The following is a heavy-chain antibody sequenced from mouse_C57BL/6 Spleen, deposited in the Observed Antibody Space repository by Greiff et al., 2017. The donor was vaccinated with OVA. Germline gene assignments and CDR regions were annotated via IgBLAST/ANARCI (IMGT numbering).Heavy chain of an antibody. V-gene: IGHV1-64*01. Sequence: QVQLQPPWSELVKPGASVKLSCKASVYTFPCSWLHWVQQRPGHGLEWIGMIHPNSGSTNYNEKFKSKATLTVDKSSSTAYMQLSSLKSEDAAVYYCERALYSAFDYWGQGTTLTVSS. CDR1: VYTFPCSW. CDR2: IHPNSGST. D-gene: IGHD2-12*01. CDR3: ERALYSAFDY. J-gene: IGHJ2*01.